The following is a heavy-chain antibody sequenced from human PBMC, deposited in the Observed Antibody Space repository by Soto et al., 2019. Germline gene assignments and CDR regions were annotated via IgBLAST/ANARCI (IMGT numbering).Heavy chain of an antibody. D-gene: IGHD3-3*01. J-gene: IGHJ5*02. CDR3: AHTLRFLEWLSYNWFDP. V-gene: IGHV2-5*02. Sequence: SGPTLVNPTQTLTRTCTFSGFSLSTSGVGVGWIRQPPGRALEWLALIYWDDDKRYSPSLKSRLTITKDTSKNQVVLTMTNMDPVDTATYYCAHTLRFLEWLSYNWFDPWGQGTLVTVSS. CDR1: GFSLSTSGVG. CDR2: IYWDDDK.